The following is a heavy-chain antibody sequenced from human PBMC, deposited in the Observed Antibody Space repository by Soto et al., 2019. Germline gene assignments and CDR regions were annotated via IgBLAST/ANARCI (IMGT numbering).Heavy chain of an antibody. CDR1: GLTFRSAW. CDR2: IKSYSFGGTI. Sequence: EVQLAESGGGLVEPGGSLRLSCTASGLTFRSAWMSWVRQAPGEGLEWLGRIKSYSFGGTIEYAAPAKGRFTISRDDSMDTVYLQMNNLKIEDTGLYYCTTGPGNRGYWGQGTLVTVSS. CDR3: TTGPGNRGY. V-gene: IGHV3-15*01. D-gene: IGHD3-10*01. J-gene: IGHJ4*02.